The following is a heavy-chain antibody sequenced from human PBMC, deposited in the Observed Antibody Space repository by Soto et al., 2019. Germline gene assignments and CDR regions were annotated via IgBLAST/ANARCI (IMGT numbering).Heavy chain of an antibody. CDR3: ARDRWRDGYNYGPDY. D-gene: IGHD5-18*01. CDR2: ISAYNDNT. V-gene: IGHV1-18*01. CDR1: GYTFTSYG. J-gene: IGHJ4*02. Sequence: ASVKVSCKASGYTFTSYGISWVRQAPGQGLEWMGWISAYNDNTNYAQKVQGRVTMTTDTSTSTAYMELRSLRSDDTAVYYCARDRWRDGYNYGPDYWGQGTLVTVS.